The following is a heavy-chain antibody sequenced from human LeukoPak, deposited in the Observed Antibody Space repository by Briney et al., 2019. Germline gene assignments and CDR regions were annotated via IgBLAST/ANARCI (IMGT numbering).Heavy chain of an antibody. CDR2: INPDGST. D-gene: IGHD4-23*01. CDR3: ARTVIPPRFYYYYMDV. J-gene: IGHJ6*03. Sequence: SETLSLSCAVHGGSFSDDYWTWIRQPPGKGLEWLGEINPDGSTNYNPSLKSRLTLSVDTSKSRFSLILKSVTAADTAVYYCARTVIPPRFYYYYMDVWGRGNTVIVSS. CDR1: GGSFSDDY. V-gene: IGHV4-34*01.